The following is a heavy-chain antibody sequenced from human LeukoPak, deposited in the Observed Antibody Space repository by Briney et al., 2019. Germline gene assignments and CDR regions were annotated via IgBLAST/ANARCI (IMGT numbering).Heavy chain of an antibody. D-gene: IGHD6-19*01. CDR2: IYYSGST. CDR1: GGSISSSSYY. V-gene: IGHV4-39*01. J-gene: IGHJ4*02. CDR3: ARRNPAVAGKYYFDY. Sequence: SETLSLTCTVSGGSISSSSYYWGWIRQPPGKGLEWIGSIYYSGSTYYNLSLKSRVTISVDTSKNQFSLKLSSVTAADTAVYYCARRNPAVAGKYYFDYWGQGTLVTVSS.